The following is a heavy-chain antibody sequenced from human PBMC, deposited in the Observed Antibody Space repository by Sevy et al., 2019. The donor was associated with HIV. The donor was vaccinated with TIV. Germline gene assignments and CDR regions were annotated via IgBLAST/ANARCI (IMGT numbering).Heavy chain of an antibody. J-gene: IGHJ4*02. V-gene: IGHV1-46*02. Sequence: ASVKVSCKASGYTFNNYYIHWVRQAPGQGLEWMGVINPTSGSTYYAQKFQGRVTMTSDTSTSTGYMELSSLRYEDTAVYYGARGDGTCRCFDYWGQGSLVTVSS. CDR1: GYTFNNYY. D-gene: IGHD2-15*01. CDR3: ARGDGTCRCFDY. CDR2: INPTSGST.